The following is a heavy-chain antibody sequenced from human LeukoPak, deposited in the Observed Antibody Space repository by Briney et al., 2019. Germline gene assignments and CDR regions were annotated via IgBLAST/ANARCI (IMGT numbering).Heavy chain of an antibody. CDR3: ARSQHSNEYSFDY. Sequence: PGGSLRLSCAASGFTFSSYAMHWVRQAPGKGLEWVAVISYDGSNKYYADSVKGRFTISRDNSKNTLYLQMNSLRAEDTALYYCARSQHSNEYSFDYWGQGTLVTVSS. CDR1: GFTFSSYA. J-gene: IGHJ4*02. V-gene: IGHV3-30-3*01. CDR2: ISYDGSNK. D-gene: IGHD2/OR15-2a*01.